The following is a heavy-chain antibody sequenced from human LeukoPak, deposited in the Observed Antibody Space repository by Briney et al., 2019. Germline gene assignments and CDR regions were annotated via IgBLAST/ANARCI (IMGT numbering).Heavy chain of an antibody. CDR3: ARAHPGSGYDFWSGYYHYNWFDP. CDR2: IYYSGST. V-gene: IGHV4-31*03. D-gene: IGHD3-3*01. CDR1: GGSISSGGYY. J-gene: IGHJ5*02. Sequence: SETLSLTCTVSGGSISSGGYYWSWIRQHPGKGLEWIGYIYYSGSTYYNPSLKSRVTISVDTSKNQFSLKLSSVTAADTAVYYCARAHPGSGYDFWSGYYHYNWFDPWGQGTLVTVSS.